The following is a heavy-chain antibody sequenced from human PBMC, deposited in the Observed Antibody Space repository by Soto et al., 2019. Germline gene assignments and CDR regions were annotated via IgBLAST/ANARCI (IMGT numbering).Heavy chain of an antibody. D-gene: IGHD4-4*01. Sequence: SEALSLACTVSGGSVSSGSYYWSWIRQPPGKGLEWIGYIYYSGSTNYNPSLEGRVSMSVETSKSQFSLKLTSVTAADTAVYYCASYRGAFYFDSWGQGILVTVSS. V-gene: IGHV4-61*01. J-gene: IGHJ4*02. CDR2: IYYSGST. CDR1: GGSVSSGSYY. CDR3: ASYRGAFYFDS.